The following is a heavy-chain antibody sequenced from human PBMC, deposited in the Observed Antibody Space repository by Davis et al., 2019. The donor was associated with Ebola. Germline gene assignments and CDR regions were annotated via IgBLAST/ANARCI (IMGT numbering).Heavy chain of an antibody. V-gene: IGHV4-4*07. Sequence: PSETLSLTCTVSGGSISSHYWSWIRQPAGKGLEWIGRIYTSGRTHYHPSLKRRVTMSVDTSKNQFSLRLRSVTAADTAVYYCVRDGCPGGSCYCGDYWGQGTLVTVSS. CDR3: VRDGCPGGSCYCGDY. J-gene: IGHJ4*02. D-gene: IGHD2-15*01. CDR2: IYTSGRT. CDR1: GGSISSHY.